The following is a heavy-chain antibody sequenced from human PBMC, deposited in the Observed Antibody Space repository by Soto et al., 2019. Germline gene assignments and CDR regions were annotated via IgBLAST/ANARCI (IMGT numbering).Heavy chain of an antibody. D-gene: IGHD3-10*01. CDR3: SRVDPGETSPFDH. J-gene: IGHJ4*01. V-gene: IGHV1-46*03. CDR1: GYIFTSYY. CDR2: INPFDGSR. Sequence: GASVKVSCKASGYIFTSYYIHWVRQAPGQGLEWMGWINPFDGSRMFAQSFQGRVTMTRDTSTSTVYMEVSSLRSEDTDVYYCSRVDPGETSPFDHWG.